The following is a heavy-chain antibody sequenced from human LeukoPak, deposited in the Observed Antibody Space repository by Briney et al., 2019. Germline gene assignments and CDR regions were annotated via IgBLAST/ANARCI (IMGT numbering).Heavy chain of an antibody. D-gene: IGHD2-21*01. CDR3: AKGLSAAGDYYFDY. Sequence: GSLRLSCAASGFTFSNYAMSWVRQAPGKGLEWLSTISGRGGSTYYADSVKGRFTISRDNSKNTVYLQMQSLRVEATAVYYCAKGLSAAGDYYFDYWGQGALVTVSS. CDR1: GFTFSNYA. V-gene: IGHV3-23*01. J-gene: IGHJ4*02. CDR2: ISGRGGST.